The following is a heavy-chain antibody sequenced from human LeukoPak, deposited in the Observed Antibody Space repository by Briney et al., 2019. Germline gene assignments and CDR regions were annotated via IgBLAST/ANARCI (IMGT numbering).Heavy chain of an antibody. CDR3: ARDRAIVGYYYYMDV. V-gene: IGHV3-30*04. Sequence: GGSLRLSCAASGFTFSSYAMHWVRQAPGKGLEWVAVISYDGSNKYYADSVKGRFTISRDNSKNTLYLQMNSLRAEDTAAYYCARDRAIVGYYYYMDVWGKGTTVTVSS. J-gene: IGHJ6*03. CDR1: GFTFSSYA. D-gene: IGHD2-15*01. CDR2: ISYDGSNK.